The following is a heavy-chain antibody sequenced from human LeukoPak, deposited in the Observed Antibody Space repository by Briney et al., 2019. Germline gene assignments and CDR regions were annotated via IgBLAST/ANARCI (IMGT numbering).Heavy chain of an antibody. V-gene: IGHV3-7*01. CDR1: GFTFSSYW. Sequence: GGSLRLSCAASGFTFSSYWMSWVRQAPGKGLEWVANIKQDESEKYFVDSVKGRLTISRDNAENSLYLQMNSLRAEDTAVYYCARGYYDFWILDYWGQGTLVTVSS. CDR3: ARGYYDFWILDY. CDR2: IKQDESEK. D-gene: IGHD3-3*01. J-gene: IGHJ4*02.